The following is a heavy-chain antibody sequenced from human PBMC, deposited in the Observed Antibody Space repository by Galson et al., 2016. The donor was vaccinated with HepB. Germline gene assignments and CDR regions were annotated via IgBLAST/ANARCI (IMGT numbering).Heavy chain of an antibody. V-gene: IGHV3-23*01. CDR2: IDGPTPNT. CDR3: TTWLSHHFDY. J-gene: IGHJ4*02. D-gene: IGHD6-19*01. CDR1: GFTFGNYA. Sequence: SLRLSCAASGFTFGNYALSWVRRAPGKGLEWVSHIDGPTPNTHYADSARGRFSIYRDNSRDTLYLQMDSLTAEDSAIYYCTTWLSHHFDYWGQGTRVTVSS.